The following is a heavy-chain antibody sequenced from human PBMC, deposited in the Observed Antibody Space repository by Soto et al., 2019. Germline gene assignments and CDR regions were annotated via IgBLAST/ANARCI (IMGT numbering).Heavy chain of an antibody. Sequence: QVQLQQWGAGLLKPSETLSLTCTVYGGSFSGNYWSWIRQPPGMGLEWIGEISHSGSTNYNPSLKSRVTISVDTCKNQFSLKLSSVTAADTAMYYCARGHLPGGNTFYYDYWGQGTLVTVSS. J-gene: IGHJ4*02. CDR1: GGSFSGNY. V-gene: IGHV4-34*01. D-gene: IGHD2-15*01. CDR2: ISHSGST. CDR3: ARGHLPGGNTFYYDY.